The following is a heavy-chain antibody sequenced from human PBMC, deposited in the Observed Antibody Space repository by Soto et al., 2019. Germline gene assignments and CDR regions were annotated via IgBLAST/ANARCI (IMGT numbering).Heavy chain of an antibody. J-gene: IGHJ4*02. Sequence: SETLSLTCTVSGGSISSGDYYWSWIRQPPGKGLEWIGYIYYSGSTYYNPSLKSRVTISVDTSKNQFSLKLSSVTAADTAVHYCARDLGYYDSSGSYFDYWGQGTLVTVSS. CDR2: IYYSGST. CDR1: GGSISSGDYY. V-gene: IGHV4-30-4*01. CDR3: ARDLGYYDSSGSYFDY. D-gene: IGHD3-22*01.